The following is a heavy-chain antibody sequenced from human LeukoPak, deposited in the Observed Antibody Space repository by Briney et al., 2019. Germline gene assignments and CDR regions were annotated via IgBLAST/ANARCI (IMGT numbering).Heavy chain of an antibody. V-gene: IGHV4-59*01. Sequence: SETLSLTCTVSGGSISPYFWSWIRQPPGKGLEWIRYIYYRGSTNYNPSLKSRVTISLDTSKDQFSLKLSSVTAADTAVYYCAREGVVKGYFDYWGQGTLVTVSS. J-gene: IGHJ4*02. D-gene: IGHD3-3*01. CDR2: IYYRGST. CDR3: AREGVVKGYFDY. CDR1: GGSISPYF.